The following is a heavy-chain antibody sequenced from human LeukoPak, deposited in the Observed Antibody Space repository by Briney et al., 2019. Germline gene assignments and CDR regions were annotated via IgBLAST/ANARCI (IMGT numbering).Heavy chain of an antibody. CDR1: GYTFTGYY. J-gene: IGHJ4*02. Sequence: ASVKVSCKASGYTFTGYYMHWARQAPGQGLEWMGWINPNSGGTNYAQKFQGRVTMTRDTSISTAYMELSRLRSDDTAVYYCARDDRYCSGGSCFNWGQGTLVTVSS. CDR2: INPNSGGT. CDR3: ARDDRYCSGGSCFN. V-gene: IGHV1-2*02. D-gene: IGHD2-15*01.